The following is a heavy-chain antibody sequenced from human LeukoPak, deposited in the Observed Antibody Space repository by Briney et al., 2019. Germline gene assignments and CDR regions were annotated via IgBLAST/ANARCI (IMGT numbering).Heavy chain of an antibody. D-gene: IGHD4-23*01. CDR3: ARDRGAKTSARMTTVVKGLAFDI. V-gene: IGHV4-59*01. J-gene: IGHJ3*02. Sequence: SETLSLTCTVSGGSITTYYWSWIRQPPGKGLEWIGYIYHSGSSNYNPSLKSRVSISVDTSNNQFSLKLNSVTAADTAVYYCARDRGAKTSARMTTVVKGLAFDIWGQGTMVTVSS. CDR2: IYHSGSS. CDR1: GGSITTYY.